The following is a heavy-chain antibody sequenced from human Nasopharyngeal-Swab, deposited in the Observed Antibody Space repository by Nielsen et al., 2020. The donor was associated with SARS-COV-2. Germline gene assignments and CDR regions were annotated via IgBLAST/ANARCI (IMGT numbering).Heavy chain of an antibody. Sequence: GGSLRLSCAASGFTFSRYSFYWVRQAPGKGLEWVALISYDGVNKYYADSERGRFTISRDNSRDTLYLQMDSLRAEDTAVYFCARGRLEDYGDALYHYYGMDVWGQGTTVTVSS. CDR3: ARGRLEDYGDALYHYYGMDV. D-gene: IGHD4-17*01. V-gene: IGHV3-30-3*01. CDR1: GFTFSRYS. J-gene: IGHJ6*02. CDR2: ISYDGVNK.